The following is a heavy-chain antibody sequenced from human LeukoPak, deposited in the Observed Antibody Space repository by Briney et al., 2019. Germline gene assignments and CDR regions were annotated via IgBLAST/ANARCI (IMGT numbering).Heavy chain of an antibody. J-gene: IGHJ4*02. D-gene: IGHD3-3*01. CDR3: AKDAFTTIFGVAPFDY. Sequence: GGSLRLSCAASGFTFSDYYMSWIRQAPGKGLEWVSYISSSGSTIYYADSVKGRFTISRDNAKNSLYLQMNSLRAEDTAVYYCAKDAFTTIFGVAPFDYWGQGTLVTVSS. CDR1: GFTFSDYY. V-gene: IGHV3-11*04. CDR2: ISSSGSTI.